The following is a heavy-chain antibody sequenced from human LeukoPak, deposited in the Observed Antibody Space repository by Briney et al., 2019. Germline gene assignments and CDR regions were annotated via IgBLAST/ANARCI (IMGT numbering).Heavy chain of an antibody. CDR1: GFTFDDYA. CDR2: ISWNSGSS. J-gene: IGHJ5*02. V-gene: IGHV3-9*01. CDR3: AKAEGFFGGYYDH. Sequence: GGSLRLSCAASGFTFDDYAMHWVRQAPGKGLEWVSGISWNSGSSDYADSVKGRFTISRDNARNSLYLQMDSLRAEDTAFYYCAKAEGFFGGYYDHWGQGTLVTVSS. D-gene: IGHD3-22*01.